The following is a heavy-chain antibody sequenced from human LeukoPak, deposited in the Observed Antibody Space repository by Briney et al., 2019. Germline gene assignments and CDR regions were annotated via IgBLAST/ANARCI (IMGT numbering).Heavy chain of an antibody. CDR1: GVSISSSAYY. J-gene: IGHJ4*02. V-gene: IGHV4-39*01. D-gene: IGHD1-26*01. CDR2: ISSSGSP. Sequence: SETLSLTCTVSGVSISSSAYYWGWIRQPPGKGLEWIGAISSSGSPYYNPSLKSRVTISVDSSKNQFSLKLTSVTAADTAVYYCARRTSNPVGAIDYWGQGALVTVS. CDR3: ARRTSNPVGAIDY.